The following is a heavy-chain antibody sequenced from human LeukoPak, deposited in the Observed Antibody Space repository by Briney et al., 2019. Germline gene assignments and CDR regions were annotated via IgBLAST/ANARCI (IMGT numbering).Heavy chain of an antibody. CDR3: AKSDPLADIDAFDI. CDR1: GFAFSSYA. Sequence: GGSLRLSCAASGFAFSSYAMSWLRQATGKGREWVSAISGSGGSTYYADSVKGRFTISRDNSKNTLYLQMNSLRAEDTAVYYCAKSDPLADIDAFDIWGQGTMVSVSS. J-gene: IGHJ3*02. D-gene: IGHD3-9*01. CDR2: ISGSGGST. V-gene: IGHV3-23*01.